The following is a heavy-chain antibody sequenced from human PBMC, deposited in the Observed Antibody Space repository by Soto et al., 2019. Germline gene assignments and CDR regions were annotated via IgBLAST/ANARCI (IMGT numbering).Heavy chain of an antibody. V-gene: IGHV4-31*03. CDR1: GGSISSGGYY. CDR2: IYYRGST. D-gene: IGHD5-12*01. Sequence: QVQLQESGPGLVKPSQTLSLTCTVSGGSISSGGYYWSWIRQHPGKGLEWIGYIYYRGSTYYNPSLKSRITISVDTSKNQFSLKLSSVTAADTAVYYCARVIYIVATGGTAFDIWGQGTRVPVSS. CDR3: ARVIYIVATGGTAFDI. J-gene: IGHJ3*02.